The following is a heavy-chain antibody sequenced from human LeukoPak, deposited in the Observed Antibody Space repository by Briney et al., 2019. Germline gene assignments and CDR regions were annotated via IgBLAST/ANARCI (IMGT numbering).Heavy chain of an antibody. V-gene: IGHV4-4*07. CDR1: GGSISRYY. CDR2: IYTSGST. D-gene: IGHD3-10*01. J-gene: IGHJ6*03. CDR3: ARDRGKYYYGSGANYYYMDV. Sequence: SETLSLTCTVSGGSISRYYWSLIRQPAGKGLELIGRIYTSGSTNYNPSLKSRVTMSVDTSKNQFSLKLSSVTAADTAVYYCARDRGKYYYGSGANYYYMDVWGKGTTVTVSS.